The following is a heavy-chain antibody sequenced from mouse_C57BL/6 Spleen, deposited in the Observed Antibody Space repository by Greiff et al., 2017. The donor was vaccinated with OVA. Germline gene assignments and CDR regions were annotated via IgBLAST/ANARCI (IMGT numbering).Heavy chain of an antibody. V-gene: IGHV1-76*01. Sequence: QVHVKQSGAELVRPGASVKLSCKASGYTFTDYYINWVKQRPGQGLEWIARIYPGSGNTYYNEKFKGKATLTAEKSSSTAYMQLSSLTSEDSAVYFCARSGSTMITNWFAYWGQGTLVTVSA. J-gene: IGHJ3*01. CDR1: GYTFTDYY. D-gene: IGHD2-4*01. CDR3: ARSGSTMITNWFAY. CDR2: IYPGSGNT.